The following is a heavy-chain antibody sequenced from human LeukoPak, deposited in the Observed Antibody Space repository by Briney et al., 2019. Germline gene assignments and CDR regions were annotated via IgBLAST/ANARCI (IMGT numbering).Heavy chain of an antibody. V-gene: IGHV1-24*01. J-gene: IGHJ4*02. Sequence: ASVKVSCKVSGYALTELSIHWVRQAPGKGFEWMGGVDPKDGATVYAQSFQGRVTVTDDRPTGTTYMELSGLTSEDTALYYCAGDVLVSGGSYYYGYWGQGTLVTVSS. D-gene: IGHD3-10*01. CDR3: AGDVLVSGGSYYYGY. CDR1: GYALTELS. CDR2: VDPKDGAT.